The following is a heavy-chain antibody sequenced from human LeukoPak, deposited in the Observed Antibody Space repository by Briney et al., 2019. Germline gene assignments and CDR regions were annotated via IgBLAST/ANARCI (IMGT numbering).Heavy chain of an antibody. Sequence: GGSLRLSCAVSGFTFRSYWMHWVRQAPWKGLVWVSSIKSDGSSTTYADSVKGRFTISRDNAENTPYLQMNSLRVEDTAVYYCARISTMVRHYWGQGTLVTVSS. J-gene: IGHJ4*02. CDR2: IKSDGSST. D-gene: IGHD3-10*01. CDR3: ARISTMVRHY. CDR1: GFTFRSYW. V-gene: IGHV3-74*03.